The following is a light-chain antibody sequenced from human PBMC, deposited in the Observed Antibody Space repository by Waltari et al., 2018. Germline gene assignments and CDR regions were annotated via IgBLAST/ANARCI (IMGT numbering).Light chain of an antibody. CDR1: SLGTYF. CDR2: GEN. CDR3: QSRDSSANGV. Sequence: SSELTQDPAVSVALGQTDSITCQGDSLGTYFATWYQQKPGQAPVLVFYGENNRPSGIPDRFSASTSGNTASLIITGAQAEDEADYYCQSRDSSANGVFGGGTKLTVL. V-gene: IGLV3-19*01. J-gene: IGLJ3*02.